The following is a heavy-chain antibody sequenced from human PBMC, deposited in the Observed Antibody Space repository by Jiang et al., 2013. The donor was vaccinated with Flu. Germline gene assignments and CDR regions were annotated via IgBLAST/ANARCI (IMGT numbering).Heavy chain of an antibody. D-gene: IGHD6-6*01. CDR2: IWYDGSNE. Sequence: HWVGPGVQARGVEWVAVIWYDGSNEHYADYGKGRFTISRDNFKNTLSLQLDSLRPEDTAVYYCARGSLSRPSYFDSWGQGTLVTVSA. V-gene: IGHV3-33*01. J-gene: IGHJ4*02. CDR3: ARGSLSRPSYFDS.